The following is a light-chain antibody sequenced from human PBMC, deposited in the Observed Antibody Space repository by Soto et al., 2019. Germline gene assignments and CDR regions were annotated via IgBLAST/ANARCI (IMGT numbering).Light chain of an antibody. CDR1: QNINNY. CDR2: DAS. V-gene: IGKV1-33*01. CDR3: QQYDNLPH. Sequence: DIQMTQSPSSLSASVGDRVTITCQASQNINNYLNWYQQKPGRAPKLLIYDASNLETGVPSRFSGSGSGTDFTFTISSLQPEDIATYYCQQYDNLPHFGGGTKVDIK. J-gene: IGKJ4*01.